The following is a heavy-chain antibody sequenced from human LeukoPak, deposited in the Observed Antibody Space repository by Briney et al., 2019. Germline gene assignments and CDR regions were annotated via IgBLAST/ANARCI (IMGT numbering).Heavy chain of an antibody. Sequence: KPSETLSLTCTVSGGSISSYYWSWIRQPPRKGLEWIGYIYYSGSTNYNPSLKNRVTISVDTSKNQFSLKLSSVTAADTAVYYCARGNDFWSGSFDPWGQGTLVTVSS. V-gene: IGHV4-59*01. CDR3: ARGNDFWSGSFDP. CDR1: GGSISSYY. CDR2: IYYSGST. J-gene: IGHJ5*02. D-gene: IGHD3-3*01.